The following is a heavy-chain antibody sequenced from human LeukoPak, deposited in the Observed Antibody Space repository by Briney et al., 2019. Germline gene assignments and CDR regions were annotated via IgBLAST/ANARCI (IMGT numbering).Heavy chain of an antibody. D-gene: IGHD3-10*01. Sequence: GGSLRLSCAASGFTFSSYGMTWVRQAPGKGLEWVSYISSSSSTIYYADSVKGRFTISRDNAKNSLYLQMNSLRAEDTAVYYCARVMGSMVRGVIVGHFDYWGQGTLVTVSS. CDR1: GFTFSSYG. CDR3: ARVMGSMVRGVIVGHFDY. CDR2: ISSSSSTI. V-gene: IGHV3-48*04. J-gene: IGHJ4*02.